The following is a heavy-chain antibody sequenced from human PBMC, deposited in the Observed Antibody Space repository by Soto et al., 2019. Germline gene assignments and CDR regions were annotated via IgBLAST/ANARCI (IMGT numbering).Heavy chain of an antibody. CDR3: AKDPPRGSGDAFDI. J-gene: IGHJ3*02. CDR2: ISASGSTT. D-gene: IGHD3-16*01. CDR1: GFTFRSYP. Sequence: VQLLESGGGLVQPGGSLRLSCAASGFTFRSYPMTWVRQAPGQGLEWVSSISASGSTTDYADSVKGRFTISRDNSQNMVFLQMNGLRAEDTALYYCAKDPPRGSGDAFDIWGQGTMVIVSS. V-gene: IGHV3-23*01.